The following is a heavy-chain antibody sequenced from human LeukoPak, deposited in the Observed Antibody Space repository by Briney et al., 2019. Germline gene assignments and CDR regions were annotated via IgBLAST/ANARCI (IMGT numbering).Heavy chain of an antibody. D-gene: IGHD4-17*01. J-gene: IGHJ3*02. CDR3: AKDIQDGDYANDAFDI. Sequence: PGRSLRLSCAASGFTFDDYAMHWVRQAPGKGLEWVSGISWNSGSIGYADSVKGRFTISRDNAKNSLYLQMNSLRAEDMALYYCAKDIQDGDYANDAFDIWGQGTMVTVSS. CDR1: GFTFDDYA. CDR2: ISWNSGSI. V-gene: IGHV3-9*03.